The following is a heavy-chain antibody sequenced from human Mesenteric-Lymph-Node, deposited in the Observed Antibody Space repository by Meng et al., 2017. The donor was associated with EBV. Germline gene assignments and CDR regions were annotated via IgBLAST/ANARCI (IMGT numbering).Heavy chain of an antibody. Sequence: QVQVVQSGAGVKQPGASVKVSCKASGYYCTDYDVDWVRQAPGQGLEWMGRINPKSGDTNYAQRFQGRVTMTRDTSISTAYMELSGLRSDDTAVYYCARQVAATFSGLAFDSWGQRTLVTVSS. CDR3: ARQVAATFSGLAFDS. V-gene: IGHV1-2*06. CDR1: GYYCTDYD. J-gene: IGHJ4*02. D-gene: IGHD2-15*01. CDR2: INPKSGDT.